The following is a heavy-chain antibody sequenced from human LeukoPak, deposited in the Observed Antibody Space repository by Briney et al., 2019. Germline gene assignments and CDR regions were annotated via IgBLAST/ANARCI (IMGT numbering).Heavy chain of an antibody. V-gene: IGHV3-72*01. Sequence: GSLRLSCAASGFTFSDHYIDWVRQAPGKGLEWVGRSKNKANNYITQYAAFVQGRFTISRDNSKNSLYLQINSLKTEDTAVYYCARDSSGQGDYWGQGTLVTVSS. CDR1: GFTFSDHY. CDR2: SKNKANNYIT. D-gene: IGHD3-22*01. J-gene: IGHJ4*02. CDR3: ARDSSGQGDY.